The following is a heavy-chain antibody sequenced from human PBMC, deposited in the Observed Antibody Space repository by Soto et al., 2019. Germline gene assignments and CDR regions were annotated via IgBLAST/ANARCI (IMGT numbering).Heavy chain of an antibody. CDR3: ARDRLRLGELSLSWWFDP. CDR2: ISAYNGNT. Sequence: QVQLVQSGAEVKKPGASVKVSCKASGYTFTSYGISWVRQAPGQGLEWMGWISAYNGNTNYAQKLQGRVTMTTDTSTSTAYMELRSLRSDDTAVYYCARDRLRLGELSLSWWFDPWGQGTLVTVSS. CDR1: GYTFTSYG. V-gene: IGHV1-18*01. D-gene: IGHD3-16*02. J-gene: IGHJ5*02.